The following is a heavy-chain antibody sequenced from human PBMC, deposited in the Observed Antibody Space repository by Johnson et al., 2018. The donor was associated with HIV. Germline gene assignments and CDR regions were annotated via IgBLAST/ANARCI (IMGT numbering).Heavy chain of an antibody. J-gene: IGHJ3*02. V-gene: IGHV3-23*04. D-gene: IGHD1-26*01. CDR2: ISVSGGST. CDR3: AKDQGGSYPYDAFDI. Sequence: VQLVESGGGLVKPGGSLRLSCAASGFTFSDYNMSWIRQAPGKGLEWVSAISVSGGSTYYSDSVKGRFTISRDNSKNTLYLQMNSLRAEDTAVYYCAKDQGGSYPYDAFDIWGQGTMVTVSS. CDR1: GFTFSDYN.